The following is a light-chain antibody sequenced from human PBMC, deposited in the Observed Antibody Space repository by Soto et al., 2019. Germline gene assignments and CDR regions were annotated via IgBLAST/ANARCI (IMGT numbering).Light chain of an antibody. CDR1: QGISTY. V-gene: IGKV1-8*01. Sequence: AIRMTQSPSSFSASTGDTVTITCRASQGISTYLAWYQQKPGKAPKVLIYGTSTLQSGVPSRFSGSGSGTDFTLTISCLQSEDFATYYCQQYYSYPRTFGQGTKVEIK. CDR3: QQYYSYPRT. CDR2: GTS. J-gene: IGKJ1*01.